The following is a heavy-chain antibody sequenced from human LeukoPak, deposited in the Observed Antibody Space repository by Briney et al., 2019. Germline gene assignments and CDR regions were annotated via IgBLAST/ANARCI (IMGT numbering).Heavy chain of an antibody. CDR3: AKDGGLGVVAVPGSNWFDP. CDR2: INGGGTNT. J-gene: IGHJ5*02. CDR1: GFTFSSYG. V-gene: IGHV3-23*01. D-gene: IGHD6-19*01. Sequence: PPGGTLRPSCAASGFTFSSYGMSWVRQTPGKGLEWVSAINGGGTNTYYADSVKGRFTTSRDNSKNTVYLQMNSLRGEDTAVYYCAKDGGLGVVAVPGSNWFDPWGQGTLVTVSS.